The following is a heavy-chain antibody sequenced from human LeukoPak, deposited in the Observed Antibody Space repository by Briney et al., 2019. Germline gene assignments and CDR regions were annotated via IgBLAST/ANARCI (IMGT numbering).Heavy chain of an antibody. CDR3: AKDKLAYCSGGSCYYFDY. V-gene: IGHV3-23*01. D-gene: IGHD2-15*01. J-gene: IGHJ4*02. CDR2: ISGSGGST. Sequence: GGSLRLSCAASGFTFSSYAMSWVRQAPGKGLEWVSAISGSGGSTYYADSVKGRFTISRDKSKNTLYLQMNSLRAEDTAVYYCAKDKLAYCSGGSCYYFDYWGQGTLVTVFS. CDR1: GFTFSSYA.